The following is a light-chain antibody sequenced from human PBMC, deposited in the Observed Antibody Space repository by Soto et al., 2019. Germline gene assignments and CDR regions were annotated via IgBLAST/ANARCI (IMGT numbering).Light chain of an antibody. J-gene: IGLJ1*01. CDR2: ENN. CDR1: SSNIGAGYE. Sequence: QSVLTQPPSVSEAPGQRVTISCTGSSSNIGAGYEAHWYQQVPGTAPTLLIYENNNRPSGVPDRFSGSKSGTSASLAITGLQAEDEAEYYCQSYDSSLSGYVFGPGTKLTVL. CDR3: QSYDSSLSGYV. V-gene: IGLV1-40*01.